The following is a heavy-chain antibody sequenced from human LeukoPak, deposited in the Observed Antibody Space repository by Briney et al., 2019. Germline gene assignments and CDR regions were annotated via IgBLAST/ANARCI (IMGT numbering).Heavy chain of an antibody. CDR3: ADLVYCSSSSCYEPFNQT. CDR1: GGTFSSLT. J-gene: IGHJ4*02. D-gene: IGHD2-2*01. Sequence: ASVRVSCKASGGTFSSLTINWVRQAPGQGLEWMGGIIPIFGRANYAQKFQGRVTITADDSTSTAYMELSSLRSEDTAVYYCADLVYCSSSSCYEPFNQTWGQGTLVTVSS. V-gene: IGHV1-69*13. CDR2: IIPIFGRA.